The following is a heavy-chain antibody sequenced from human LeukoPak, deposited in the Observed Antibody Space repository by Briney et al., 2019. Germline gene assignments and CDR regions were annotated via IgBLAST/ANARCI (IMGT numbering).Heavy chain of an antibody. V-gene: IGHV1-69*13. Sequence: ASVKVSCKASGGTFSSYAISWVRQAPGQGLEWMGGIIPIFGTANYAQKFQGRVTITADESTSTAYMELSSLRSEDTAVYYCARKNTYSSGWYGENNWFDPWGQGTLVTVSS. D-gene: IGHD6-19*01. J-gene: IGHJ5*02. CDR3: ARKNTYSSGWYGENNWFDP. CDR2: IIPIFGTA. CDR1: GGTFSSYA.